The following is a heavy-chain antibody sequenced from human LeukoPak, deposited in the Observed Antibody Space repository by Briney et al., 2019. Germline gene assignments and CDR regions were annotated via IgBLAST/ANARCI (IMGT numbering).Heavy chain of an antibody. CDR1: GDIVSSNSVT. CDR2: TYYRSTWYN. CDR3: ARRLTQYDCFDP. J-gene: IGHJ5*02. D-gene: IGHD2-2*01. Sequence: SQTLSLTCAISGDIVSSNSVTWHWVRQSPSRGLEWLGRTYYRSTWYNDYAVSVRGRITVNPDTSKNQFSLHLNSVTPEDTAVYYCARRLTQYDCFDPWGQGILVTVSS. V-gene: IGHV6-1*01.